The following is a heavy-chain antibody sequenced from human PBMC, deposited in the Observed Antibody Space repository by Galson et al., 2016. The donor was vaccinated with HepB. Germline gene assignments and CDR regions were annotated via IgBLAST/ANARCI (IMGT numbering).Heavy chain of an antibody. CDR2: MTPNSGNT. V-gene: IGHV1-8*01. CDR3: ARNREFTGDFDY. CDR1: GYTFTNYD. J-gene: IGHJ4*02. D-gene: IGHD7-27*01. Sequence: SVKVSCKASGYTFTNYDINWVRQATGQGLEWLGWMTPNSGNTGYAQKFQGRLTLTRDTSTSTAYMELSSLTSDDTAVYFCARNREFTGDFDYWGQGALVTVSS.